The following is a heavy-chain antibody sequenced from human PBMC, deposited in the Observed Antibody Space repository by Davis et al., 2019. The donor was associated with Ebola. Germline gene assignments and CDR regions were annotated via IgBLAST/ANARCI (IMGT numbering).Heavy chain of an antibody. D-gene: IGHD4-11*01. CDR2: IDYSGST. V-gene: IGHV4-59*08. CDR3: ATKTTVTPYYYYGMDV. J-gene: IGHJ6*04. CDR1: GGSISTYY. Sequence: SETLSLTCTVSGGSISTYYWSWIRQPPGKGLEWIGYIDYSGSTNYNPSLKSRVTISVDTSKNQFSLKLSSVTAADTAVYYCATKTTVTPYYYYGMDVWGKGTTVTVSS.